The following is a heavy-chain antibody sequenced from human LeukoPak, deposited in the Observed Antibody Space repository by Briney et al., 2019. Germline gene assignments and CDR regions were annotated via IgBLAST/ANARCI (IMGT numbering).Heavy chain of an antibody. V-gene: IGHV1-2*02. CDR3: AREYSSSWSYYFDY. CDR2: INPNSGGT. J-gene: IGHJ4*02. Sequence: GASVKVSCKASGYTVTGYYMHWVRQAPGHGLEWMGWINPNSGGTNYAQKFQGRVTMTRDTSISTAYMELSRLRSDDTAVYYCAREYSSSWSYYFDYWGQGTLVTVSS. D-gene: IGHD6-13*01. CDR1: GYTVTGYY.